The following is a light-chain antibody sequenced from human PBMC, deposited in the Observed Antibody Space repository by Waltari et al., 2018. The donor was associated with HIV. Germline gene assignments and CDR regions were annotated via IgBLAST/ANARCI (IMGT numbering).Light chain of an antibody. J-gene: IGKJ1*01. CDR2: WAS. CDR3: QQYFSTPWT. V-gene: IGKV4-1*01. CDR1: QSLLYSPNNKNF. Sequence: DIVMTQTPDSLIVSPGERASINCRSNQSLLYSPNNKNFLVWDQQKPGQPPKLLIYWASSRESGVPARFSGSGSGTNFTLTISSLQPEDVATYFCQQYFSTPWTFGQGTKV.